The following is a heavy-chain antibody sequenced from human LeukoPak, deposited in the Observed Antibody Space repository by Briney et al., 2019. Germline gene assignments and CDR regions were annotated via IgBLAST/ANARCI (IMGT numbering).Heavy chain of an antibody. V-gene: IGHV4-59*01. D-gene: IGHD3-22*01. CDR1: GGSISGYY. CDR3: ARGLDYYDSSSNFDY. J-gene: IGHJ4*02. CDR2: IYYSGST. Sequence: SETLSLTCTVSGGSISGYYWKWIRQTPGKGLEWIGYIYYSGSTNYNPSFKSRVTMSLDTSKNQFSLKLSSVTAADTAVYYCARGLDYYDSSSNFDYWGQGTLVTVSS.